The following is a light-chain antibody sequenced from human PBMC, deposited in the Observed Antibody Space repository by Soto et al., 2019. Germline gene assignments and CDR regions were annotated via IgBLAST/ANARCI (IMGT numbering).Light chain of an antibody. Sequence: QSVLIQAPSASGTPGQRVTISCSGSSSDIGITNVYWYQHVPGTTPKLLIYRNNQRPSGVPGRFSGSKSGSSASLAISGLRSEDEAIYTCALWDDTLSGVVFGGGTQLTVL. J-gene: IGLJ2*01. CDR1: SSDIGITN. CDR3: ALWDDTLSGVV. V-gene: IGLV1-47*01. CDR2: RNN.